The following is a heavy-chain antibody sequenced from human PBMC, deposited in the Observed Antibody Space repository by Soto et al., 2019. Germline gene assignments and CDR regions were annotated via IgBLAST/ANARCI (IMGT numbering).Heavy chain of an antibody. Sequence: QVQLQESGPGLVKPSETLSLTCTVSGDSVTSGDYYWSWIRQPPGKGLEWIGYIYYSGNTNYSPSLKSRVAISLDTSHNQFSLNVNSVTAADTAVFYCARVSAAGTRWFDSWGQGTLVTVSS. J-gene: IGHJ5*01. CDR3: ARVSAAGTRWFDS. D-gene: IGHD6-13*01. V-gene: IGHV4-61*08. CDR1: GDSVTSGDYY. CDR2: IYYSGNT.